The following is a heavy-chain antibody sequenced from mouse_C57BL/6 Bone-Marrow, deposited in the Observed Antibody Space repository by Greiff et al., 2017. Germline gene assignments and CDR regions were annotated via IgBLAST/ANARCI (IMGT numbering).Heavy chain of an antibody. D-gene: IGHD1-1*01. Sequence: VQLQQPGAELVQPGASVKMSCKASGYTFPSYWITWVKQRPGQGLEWIGDIYPGSGSTNYNEKIKSKATLTVDTSSSTANMQLSSLTSEDSAVYFWVFVGTPVVAHYFDYGGRGTTLPVSS. CDR2: IYPGSGST. CDR1: GYTFPSYW. J-gene: IGHJ2*01. CDR3: VFVGTPVVAHYFDY. V-gene: IGHV1-55*01.